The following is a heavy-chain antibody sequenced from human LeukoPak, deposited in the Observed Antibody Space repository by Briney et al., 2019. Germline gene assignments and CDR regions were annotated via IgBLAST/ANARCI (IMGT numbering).Heavy chain of an antibody. J-gene: IGHJ5*02. D-gene: IGHD1-26*01. V-gene: IGHV4-4*07. Sequence: NPSETLSLTCTVSGDSISGYYWTWIRQPAGKGLEWIGRIYTSGSTNYNPSLKSRVTMSVDTSKNQFFLKMSSLTAADTAMYYCARARGGSGSYGHFDPWGQGTLVTVSS. CDR2: IYTSGST. CDR1: GDSISGYY. CDR3: ARARGGSGSYGHFDP.